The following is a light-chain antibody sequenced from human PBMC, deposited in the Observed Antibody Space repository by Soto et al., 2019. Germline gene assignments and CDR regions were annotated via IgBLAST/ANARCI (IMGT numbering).Light chain of an antibody. V-gene: IGKV3-20*01. J-gene: IGKJ4*01. CDR3: QQYDTSPLT. Sequence: EVVLTQSPGTLSLSPGERATLSCRSSQTVSSTYLAWYQQIPGQAPRLLIYASSSRATGIPDRFSGSGSGTDFTLTISRLEPDDFAVYYCQQYDTSPLTFGGGTKVEIK. CDR1: QTVSSTY. CDR2: ASS.